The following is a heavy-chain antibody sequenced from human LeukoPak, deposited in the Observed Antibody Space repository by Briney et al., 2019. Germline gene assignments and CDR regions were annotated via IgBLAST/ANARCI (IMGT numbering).Heavy chain of an antibody. CDR3: ARARSGYPIDDAFDI. CDR1: GFTFSSYW. D-gene: IGHD3-3*01. V-gene: IGHV3-7*04. Sequence: GGPLRLSCAASGFTFSSYWMSWVRQAPGKGLEWVANIKQDGREKYFVDSVKGRFTISRDNAMNSLYLQMNSLRAEDTAVYYCARARSGYPIDDAFDIWGQGTMVTVSS. CDR2: IKQDGREK. J-gene: IGHJ3*02.